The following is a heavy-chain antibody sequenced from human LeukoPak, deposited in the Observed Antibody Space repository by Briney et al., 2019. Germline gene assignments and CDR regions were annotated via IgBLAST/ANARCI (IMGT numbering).Heavy chain of an antibody. D-gene: IGHD3-22*01. J-gene: IGHJ5*02. CDR3: AKPYDIPYNWFDP. CDR1: GFTFSSYW. CDR2: FKQDVSNK. Sequence: PGGSLRLSCAASGFTFSSYWMSWVRQAPGKGLEWVANFKQDVSNKYYADSVKGRFTISRDNSKNTLFLQMNSLRAEDTGVYYCAKPYDIPYNWFDPWGQGTLVTVSS. V-gene: IGHV3-7*01.